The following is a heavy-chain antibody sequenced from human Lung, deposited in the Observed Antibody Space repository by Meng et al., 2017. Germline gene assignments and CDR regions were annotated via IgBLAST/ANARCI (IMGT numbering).Heavy chain of an antibody. Sequence: QAQLQQWGAGLLKPSESLSLTWVVSGGSLSDYYWSWIRQPPGKGLEWIGEINHSGSTNYNPSLESRATISVDTSQNNLSLKLSSVTAADSAVYYCARGPTTMAHDFDYWGQGTLVTVSS. CDR1: GGSLSDYY. CDR3: ARGPTTMAHDFDY. J-gene: IGHJ4*02. V-gene: IGHV4-34*01. CDR2: INHSGST. D-gene: IGHD4-11*01.